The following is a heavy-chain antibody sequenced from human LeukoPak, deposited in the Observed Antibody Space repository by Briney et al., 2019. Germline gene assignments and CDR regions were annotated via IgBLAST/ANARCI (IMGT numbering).Heavy chain of an antibody. CDR1: GYTFTSYG. CDR2: ISAYNGNT. D-gene: IGHD6-19*01. CDR3: ARDGEFIAVAGTGDY. Sequence: ASVKVSCKASGYTFTSYGISWVRQAPGQGLEWMGWISAYNGNTNYAQKFQGRVTMTRDTSISTAYMELSRLRSDDTAVYYCARDGEFIAVAGTGDYWGQGTLVTVSS. J-gene: IGHJ4*02. V-gene: IGHV1-18*01.